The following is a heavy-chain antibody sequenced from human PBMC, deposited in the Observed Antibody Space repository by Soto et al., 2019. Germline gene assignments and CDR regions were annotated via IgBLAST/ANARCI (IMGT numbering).Heavy chain of an antibody. J-gene: IGHJ5*02. CDR2: IYYSGST. CDR1: GGSISSYY. V-gene: IGHV4-59*01. Sequence: PSETLSLTCTVSGGSISSYYWSWIRQPPGKGLEWIGYIYYSGSTNYNPSLKSRVTISVDTSKNQFSLKLSSVTAADTAVYYCAREWVGPGIAVAGTPLRWFDPWGQGTLVTVS. D-gene: IGHD6-19*01. CDR3: AREWVGPGIAVAGTPLRWFDP.